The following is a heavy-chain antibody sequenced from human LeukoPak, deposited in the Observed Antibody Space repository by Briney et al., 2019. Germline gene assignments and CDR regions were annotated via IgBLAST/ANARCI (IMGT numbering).Heavy chain of an antibody. V-gene: IGHV3-21*01. CDR1: GFIFNNYG. Sequence: GGSLRLSCAASGFIFNNYGLIWVRQASGKGLQWVSAISNDGGGTTYADFVKGRFTISRDNAKKSLFLHMNSLRVEDTAVYYCARGSEYTSSTNYYFDYWGQGTLVTVSS. J-gene: IGHJ4*02. CDR3: ARGSEYTSSTNYYFDY. CDR2: ISNDGGGT. D-gene: IGHD6-6*01.